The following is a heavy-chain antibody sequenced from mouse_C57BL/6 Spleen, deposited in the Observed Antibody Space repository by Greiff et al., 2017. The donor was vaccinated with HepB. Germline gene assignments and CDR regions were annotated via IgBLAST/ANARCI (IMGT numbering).Heavy chain of an antibody. D-gene: IGHD2-3*01. V-gene: IGHV1-80*01. CDR3: ARSDGYHWYVDV. J-gene: IGHJ1*03. CDR2: IYPGDGDT. Sequence: QVQLQQSGAELVKPGASVKISCTASGYAFSSYWMNWVKQRPGKGLEWIGQIYPGDGDTNYNGKFKGKATLTADTSSSTAYMQLSSLTSEDAAVYFCARSDGYHWYVDVWGTGTTVTVSS. CDR1: GYAFSSYW.